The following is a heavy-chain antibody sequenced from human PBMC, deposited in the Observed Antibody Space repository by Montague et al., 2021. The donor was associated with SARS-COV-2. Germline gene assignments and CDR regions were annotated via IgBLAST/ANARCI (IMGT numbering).Heavy chain of an antibody. V-gene: IGHV6-1*01. CDR1: GDSVSTNSGT. J-gene: IGHJ4*02. Sequence: CAISGDSVSTNSGTWNWVRLSPSRGLEWLGRTYYRSEWYSDYSVSVKGRISINPDTSKNQFSLQLDFVTPEDTAVYYCARAERGSCGDGNCYQYFFNYWGQGTLVTVSS. CDR3: ARAERGSCGDGNCYQYFFNY. CDR2: TYYRSEWYS. D-gene: IGHD2-15*01.